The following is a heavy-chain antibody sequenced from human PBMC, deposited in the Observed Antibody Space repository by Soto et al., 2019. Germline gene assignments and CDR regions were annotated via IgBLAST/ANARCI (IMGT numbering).Heavy chain of an antibody. V-gene: IGHV4-39*01. CDR3: ARRRPDYDILTGYYATTWFDP. CDR1: GGSISSSSYY. J-gene: IGHJ5*02. CDR2: IYSSGST. D-gene: IGHD3-9*01. Sequence: PSETLSLTCAVSGGSISSSSYYWGWIRQPSGKGLEWIGSIYSSGSTYYNPSLKSRVTISVDTSKNQFSLKLSSVTAADTAVYYCARRRPDYDILTGYYATTWFDPWGQGTLVTVSS.